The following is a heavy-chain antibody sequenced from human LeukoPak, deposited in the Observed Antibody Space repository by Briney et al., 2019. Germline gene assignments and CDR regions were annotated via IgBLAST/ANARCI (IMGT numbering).Heavy chain of an antibody. J-gene: IGHJ6*04. CDR2: ISSSGSTI. V-gene: IGHV3-48*03. CDR1: GFTFDDYG. CDR3: AELGITMIGGV. D-gene: IGHD3-10*02. Sequence: GGSLRLSCAASGFTFDDYGMSWVRQAPGKGLEWVSYISSSGSTIYYADSVKGRFTTSRDNAKNSLYLRMNSLRAEDTAVYYCAELGITMIGGVWGKGTTVTISS.